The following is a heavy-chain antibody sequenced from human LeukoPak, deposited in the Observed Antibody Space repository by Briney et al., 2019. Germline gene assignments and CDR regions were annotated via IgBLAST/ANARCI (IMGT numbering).Heavy chain of an antibody. Sequence: SGTLSLTCTVSGGSISSYYWTWIRQPAGKGLEWIGRIYTSGITNYNPSLKSRVTMSVDTSKNQFSLKLSSVTAADTAVYYCARDVHYDSSGYYRDYWGQGTLVTVSS. D-gene: IGHD3-22*01. J-gene: IGHJ4*02. CDR3: ARDVHYDSSGYYRDY. CDR2: IYTSGIT. CDR1: GGSISSYY. V-gene: IGHV4-4*07.